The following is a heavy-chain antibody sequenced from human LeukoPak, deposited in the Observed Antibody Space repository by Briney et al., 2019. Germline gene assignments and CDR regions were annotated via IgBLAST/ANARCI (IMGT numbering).Heavy chain of an antibody. D-gene: IGHD6-19*01. CDR3: ARQEWLVLGGAFDI. J-gene: IGHJ3*02. CDR2: IYYSGST. CDR1: GGSISSSSYY. Sequence: SETLSLTCTVSGGSISSSSYYWGWIRQPPGKGLEWIGSIYYSGSTYYNPSLKSRVTISVDTSKNQFSLKLSSVTAADTAVYYCARQEWLVLGGAFDIRGQGTMVTVSS. V-gene: IGHV4-39*01.